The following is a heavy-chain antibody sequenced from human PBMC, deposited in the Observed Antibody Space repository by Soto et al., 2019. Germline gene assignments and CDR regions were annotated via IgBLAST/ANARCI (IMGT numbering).Heavy chain of an antibody. J-gene: IGHJ4*02. CDR3: VKSRGGNNFDFFD. V-gene: IGHV3-64D*06. Sequence: VSLRLSCSASGFTFSSYAMHWVRQAPGKGLEYVSGVRGNGDPPFYADSVKGRFTISRDNSKNTLYLQMSSLSADDTAVYYCVKSRGGNNFDFFDWGQGALVTVSS. CDR2: VRGNGDPP. D-gene: IGHD5-12*01. CDR1: GFTFSSYA.